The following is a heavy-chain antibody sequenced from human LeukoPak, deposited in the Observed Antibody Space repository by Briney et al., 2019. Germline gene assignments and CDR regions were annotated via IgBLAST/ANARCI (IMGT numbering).Heavy chain of an antibody. CDR2: INHSGST. CDR1: GGSFSGYY. J-gene: IGHJ6*02. CDR3: ARGTEDYYGMDV. D-gene: IGHD2-15*01. V-gene: IGHV4-34*01. Sequence: QASETLSLTCAVYGGSFSGYYWSWIRQPPGKGLEWIGEINHSGSTNYNPSLKSRVTISVDTSKNQFSLKLSSVTAADTAVYYCARGTEDYYGMDVWGQGTTVTISS.